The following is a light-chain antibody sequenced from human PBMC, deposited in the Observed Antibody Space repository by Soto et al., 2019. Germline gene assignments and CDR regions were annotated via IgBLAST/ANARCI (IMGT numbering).Light chain of an antibody. J-gene: IGKJ4*01. CDR2: GAS. Sequence: EIVLTQSPATLSLSPGERATLSCRASQSISSHLAWYQQKPGQAPRLLIYGASNRATGIPASFSGSGSGTDFTLIISSLESEDFAVYYCQQRINWPLTFGGGTKVEIK. CDR3: QQRINWPLT. CDR1: QSISSH. V-gene: IGKV3-11*01.